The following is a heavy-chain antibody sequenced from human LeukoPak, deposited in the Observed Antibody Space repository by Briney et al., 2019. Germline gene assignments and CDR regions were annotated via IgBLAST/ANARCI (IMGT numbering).Heavy chain of an antibody. D-gene: IGHD3-3*01. CDR1: GYTFTSYG. CDR3: ARETGDFWSGYSKPHAFDI. CDR2: ISAYNGNT. J-gene: IGHJ3*02. V-gene: IGHV1-18*01. Sequence: ASVKVSCKASGYTFTSYGISWVRQAPGQGLEWMGWISAYNGNTNYAQKFQGRVTMTTDTSTSTAYMELRSLRSDDTAVYYCARETGDFWSGYSKPHAFDIWGQGTMVTVSS.